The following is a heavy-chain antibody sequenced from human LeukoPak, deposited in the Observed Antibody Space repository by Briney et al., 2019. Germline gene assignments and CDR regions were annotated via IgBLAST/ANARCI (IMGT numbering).Heavy chain of an antibody. CDR1: GYTFTGYY. CDR3: ARERQTTIFGVVIKMREFDY. D-gene: IGHD3-3*01. Sequence: ASVKVSCKASGYTFTGYYMHWVRQAPGQGLEWMGWINPNSGGTNYAQKFQGRVTMTRDTSISTAYMGLSRLRSDDTAVYYCARERQTTIFGVVIKMREFDYWGQGTLVTVSS. CDR2: INPNSGGT. V-gene: IGHV1-2*02. J-gene: IGHJ4*02.